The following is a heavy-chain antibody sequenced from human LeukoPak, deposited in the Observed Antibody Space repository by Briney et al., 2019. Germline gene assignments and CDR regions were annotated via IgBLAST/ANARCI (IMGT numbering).Heavy chain of an antibody. CDR3: ARDLGQYYDTSDNWFDP. D-gene: IGHD3-22*01. V-gene: IGHV1-46*01. CDR1: GYTFTSNY. CDR2: ISPSGGSS. Sequence: ASVKVSCKAFGYTFTSNYMHWVRQAPGQGPEWMGVISPSGGSSTYAQKFQGRVTLTRDMSTSTDYLELSSLRSDDTAVYYCARDLGQYYDTSDNWFDPWGQGTLVTVSS. J-gene: IGHJ5*02.